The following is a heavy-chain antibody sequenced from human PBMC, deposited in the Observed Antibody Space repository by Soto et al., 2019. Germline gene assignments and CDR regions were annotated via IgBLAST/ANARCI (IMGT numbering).Heavy chain of an antibody. CDR1: GAALNSGNYY. CDR3: ARIRIAINNYKWFDP. CDR2: IYVTGAV. V-gene: IGHV4-31*03. J-gene: IGHJ5*02. Sequence: TLSLTCSVSGAALNSGNYYWSWIRQVPGKGLEWIGHIYVTGAVDYNPSLRDRITISQDTSERQFSLNLRLVTAADTAVYYCARIRIAINNYKWFDPWGQGTLVTVSS. D-gene: IGHD2-21*01.